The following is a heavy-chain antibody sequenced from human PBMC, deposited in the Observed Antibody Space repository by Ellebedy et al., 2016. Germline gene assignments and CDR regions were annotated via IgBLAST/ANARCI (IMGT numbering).Heavy chain of an antibody. Sequence: GESLKISCAASGFTFSSYGMHWVRQTPGKGLEWVAVISYDGSNKYYADSVKGRFTISRDNSKNTLYLQMNSLRAEDTAVYYCAKEGMHWGQGTLVTVSS. V-gene: IGHV3-30*18. CDR3: AKEGMH. J-gene: IGHJ4*02. CDR2: ISYDGSNK. CDR1: GFTFSSYG.